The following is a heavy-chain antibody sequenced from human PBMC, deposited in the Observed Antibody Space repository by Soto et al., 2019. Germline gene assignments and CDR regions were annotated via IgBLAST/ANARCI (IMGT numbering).Heavy chain of an antibody. J-gene: IGHJ4*02. V-gene: IGHV3-23*01. CDR1: GFTFSSYA. Sequence: GGSLRLSCAASGFTFSSYAMSWVRQAPGKGLEWVSAISGSGGSTYYADSVKGRFTISRDNSKNTLYLQMNSLRAEDTAVYYCAKDRVGARPSFGVVDYWRQGTLVAVSS. D-gene: IGHD3-10*01. CDR2: ISGSGGST. CDR3: AKDRVGARPSFGVVDY.